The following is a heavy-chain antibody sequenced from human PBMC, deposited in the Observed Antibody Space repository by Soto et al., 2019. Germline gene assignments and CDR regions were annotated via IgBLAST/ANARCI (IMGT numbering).Heavy chain of an antibody. V-gene: IGHV3-33*01. D-gene: IGHD6-19*01. J-gene: IGHJ4*02. CDR3: ARDISRQWLLRGYFDY. CDR2: IWYDGSNK. Sequence: GGSLRLSCAASGFTFSSYGMHWVRQAPGKGLEWVAVIWYDGSNKYYADSVKGRFTISRDNSKNTLYLQMNSLRAEDTAVYYCARDISRQWLLRGYFDYWGQGTLVTVSS. CDR1: GFTFSSYG.